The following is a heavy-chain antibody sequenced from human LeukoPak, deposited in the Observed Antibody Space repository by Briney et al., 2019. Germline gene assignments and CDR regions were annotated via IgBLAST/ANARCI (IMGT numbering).Heavy chain of an antibody. Sequence: QPGASLRLSCAASGFTFSSYTMNWVRQAPGKGLEWVSGISSSGGSTYYADSVKGRFTISRDNSKNTLFLQMNSLRTEDTAVYFCAMTRIPAGTWGQGTLVTVSP. CDR1: GFTFSSYT. D-gene: IGHD6-13*01. V-gene: IGHV3-23*01. J-gene: IGHJ4*02. CDR3: AMTRIPAGT. CDR2: ISSSGGST.